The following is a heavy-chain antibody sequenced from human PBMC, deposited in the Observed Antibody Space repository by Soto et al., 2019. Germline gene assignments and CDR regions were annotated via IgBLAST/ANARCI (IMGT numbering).Heavy chain of an antibody. CDR2: ISYDGSIQ. V-gene: IGHV3-30-3*01. D-gene: IGHD2-21*02. CDR1: GFTFSSYA. CDR3: ARDPYGMVVTAIGYFYGMDV. Sequence: QVQLVESGGGVVQPGRSLRLSCAVSGFTFSSYAMHWVHQAPGKGLEWVAVISYDGSIQYYADSVKGRFNISRDNSKNTLYLQMNSLRAEDTAVYYCARDPYGMVVTAIGYFYGMDVWGQGTTVTVSS. J-gene: IGHJ6*02.